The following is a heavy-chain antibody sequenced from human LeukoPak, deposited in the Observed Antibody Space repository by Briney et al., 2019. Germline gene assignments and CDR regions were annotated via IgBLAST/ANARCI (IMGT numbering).Heavy chain of an antibody. CDR2: ISYDGSNK. Sequence: GGSLRLSCAASGFTFSSYAMHWVRQAPGKGLEWVAVISYDGSNKYYADSVKGRFTISRDNSKNTLYLQMNSLRVEDTAVYYCAKEEYSSVRGAFDIWSQGTMVTVSS. D-gene: IGHD6-19*01. CDR1: GFTFSSYA. CDR3: AKEEYSSVRGAFDI. J-gene: IGHJ3*02. V-gene: IGHV3-30-3*02.